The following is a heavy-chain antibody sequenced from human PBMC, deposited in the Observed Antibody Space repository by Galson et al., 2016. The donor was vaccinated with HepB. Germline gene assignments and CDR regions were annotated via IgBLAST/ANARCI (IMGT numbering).Heavy chain of an antibody. D-gene: IGHD3-3*01. J-gene: IGHJ4*02. CDR2: ISAYSGNT. V-gene: IGHV1-18*04. CDR1: GYTFNING. CDR3: VRESGHKLTLGY. Sequence: SVKVSCKASGYTFNINGLSWVRQAPGEGLEWMGWISAYSGNTIYAQKFHGRVMITADESTSTAYMELSSLTSEDTAIYYCVRESGHKLTLGYWGQGTPVIVSS.